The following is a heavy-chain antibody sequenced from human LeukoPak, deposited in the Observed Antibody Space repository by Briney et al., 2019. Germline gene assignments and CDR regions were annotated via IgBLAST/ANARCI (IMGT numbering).Heavy chain of an antibody. CDR1: GFTVSSNY. CDR2: ISYDGSNK. D-gene: IGHD4-23*01. CDR3: ASTKEDYGGNPTPDY. J-gene: IGHJ4*02. Sequence: GGSLRLSCAASGFTVSSNYMSWVRQAPGKGLEWVAVISYDGSNKYYADSVKGRFTISRDNSKNTLYLQMSSLRAEDTAVYYCASTKEDYGGNPTPDYWGQGTLVTVSS. V-gene: IGHV3-30-3*01.